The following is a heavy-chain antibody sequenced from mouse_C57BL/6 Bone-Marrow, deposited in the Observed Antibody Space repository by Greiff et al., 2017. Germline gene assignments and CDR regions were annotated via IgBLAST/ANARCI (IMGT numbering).Heavy chain of an antibody. CDR3: SITVVAPMDD. CDR1: GYTFTSYW. D-gene: IGHD1-1*01. V-gene: IGHV1-72*01. J-gene: IGHJ4*01. CDR2: IDPNSGGT. Sequence: QVQLQQPGAELVKPGASVKLSCKASGYTFTSYWMHWVKQRPGRGLAWIGRIDPNSGGTKYTEKFKSKATLTVDKPASTAYLQRSSLTSYDSAVDYCSITVVAPMDDWGQGTSVTVSS.